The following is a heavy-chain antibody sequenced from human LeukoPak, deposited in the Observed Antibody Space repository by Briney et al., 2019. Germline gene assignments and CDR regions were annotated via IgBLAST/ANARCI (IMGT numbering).Heavy chain of an antibody. V-gene: IGHV3-21*04. Sequence: PSETLSLTCTVSGGSISSSSYYWGWIRQPPGKGLEWVSSISSSSSYIYYADSVKGRFTISRDNAKNSLYLQMNSLRAEDTAVYYCASADGYNFDYWGQGTLVTVSS. D-gene: IGHD5-24*01. CDR3: ASADGYNFDY. CDR1: GGSISSSS. J-gene: IGHJ4*02. CDR2: ISSSSSYI.